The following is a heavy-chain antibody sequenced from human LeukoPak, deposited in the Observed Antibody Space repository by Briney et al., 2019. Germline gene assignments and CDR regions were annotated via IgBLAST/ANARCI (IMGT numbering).Heavy chain of an antibody. Sequence: ASVKVSCKASGYTFTSYYIHWVRQAPGQGLEWMGIIYPGGGSTSYAQNFQGRVTMTRDTSTSTVYMELSSLRSEDTAVYYCVRVRDGYNDAYDIWGQGTMVTVPS. D-gene: IGHD5-24*01. CDR1: GYTFTSYY. CDR3: VRVRDGYNDAYDI. V-gene: IGHV1-46*01. CDR2: IYPGGGST. J-gene: IGHJ3*02.